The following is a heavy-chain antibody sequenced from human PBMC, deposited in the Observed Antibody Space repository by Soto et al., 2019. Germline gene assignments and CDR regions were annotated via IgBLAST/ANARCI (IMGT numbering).Heavy chain of an antibody. Sequence: QVQLVQSGAEVKKPGTSVKVSCKASGYSFATYAIHWVRQAPGPGLEWMGWLNPATGNTEYSDKFQDRVTFTRDTSETTAYLELSGLRAADTAVYSCARAYQSAGWLDPWGQGTLVTVSS. CDR2: LNPATGNT. D-gene: IGHD2-2*01. CDR3: ARAYQSAGWLDP. V-gene: IGHV1-3*01. CDR1: GYSFATYA. J-gene: IGHJ5*02.